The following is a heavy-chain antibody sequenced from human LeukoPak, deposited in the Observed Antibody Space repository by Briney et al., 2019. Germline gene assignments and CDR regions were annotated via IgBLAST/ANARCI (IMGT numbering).Heavy chain of an antibody. Sequence: GGSLRLSCAASGFTFSSYSMNWVRQAPGKGLEWVSYISSSSSTIYYADSVKGRFTIPRDNAKNSLYLQMNSLRAEDTAVYYCASQYQLNAFDIWGQGTMVTVSS. CDR3: ASQYQLNAFDI. CDR2: ISSSSSTI. CDR1: GFTFSSYS. V-gene: IGHV3-48*04. J-gene: IGHJ3*02. D-gene: IGHD2-2*01.